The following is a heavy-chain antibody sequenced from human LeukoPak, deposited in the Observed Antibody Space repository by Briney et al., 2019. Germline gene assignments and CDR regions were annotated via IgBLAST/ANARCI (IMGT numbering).Heavy chain of an antibody. D-gene: IGHD4-17*01. CDR3: TRDDNDYGDYVEDS. CDR1: GGSISSGSYY. CDR2: IYTSGST. Sequence: PSETLSLTCTVSGGSISSGSYYWSWIRQPAGKGLEWIGRIYTSGSTNYNPSLKSRVTISVDTSKNQFSLKVNSVTAADTAVYYCTRDDNDYGDYVEDSWGQGTLVTVSS. J-gene: IGHJ4*02. V-gene: IGHV4-61*02.